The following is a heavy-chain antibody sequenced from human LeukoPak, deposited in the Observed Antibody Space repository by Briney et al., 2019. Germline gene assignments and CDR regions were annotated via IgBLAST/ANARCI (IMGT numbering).Heavy chain of an antibody. D-gene: IGHD2-21*01. J-gene: IGHJ4*02. CDR2: IYTSGST. Sequence: PSETLPLTCTVSGGSITNYYWSWIRQPAGKGLEWIGRIYTSGSTNYNPSLKSRVTMSVDTSKNQFSLKLSSVTAADTAVYYCARDPPGLSLFDSWGQGTLVTVSS. CDR3: ARDPPGLSLFDS. CDR1: GGSITNYY. V-gene: IGHV4-4*07.